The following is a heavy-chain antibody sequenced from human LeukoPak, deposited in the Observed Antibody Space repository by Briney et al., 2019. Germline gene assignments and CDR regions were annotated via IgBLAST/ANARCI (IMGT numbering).Heavy chain of an antibody. J-gene: IGHJ5*02. V-gene: IGHV4-34*01. D-gene: IGHD6-6*01. CDR2: INHSGST. CDR1: GVSFSGYY. Sequence: SENLSLNCAVYGVSFSGYYWSWIRQPPGKGLEWIGEINHSGSTNYNPSLKSRVTISVDTSKNQFSLKLSSVTAADTAVYYCARDSRLEYSSPRGGAWFDPWGQGTLVTVSS. CDR3: ARDSRLEYSSPRGGAWFDP.